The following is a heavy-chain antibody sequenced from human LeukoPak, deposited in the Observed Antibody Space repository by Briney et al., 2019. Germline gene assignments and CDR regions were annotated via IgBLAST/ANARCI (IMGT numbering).Heavy chain of an antibody. CDR2: IKQDGGEK. CDR3: ARGYGLNCASTTCAGAFDI. CDR1: GFTFSNYQ. D-gene: IGHD2/OR15-2a*01. V-gene: IGHV3-7*01. Sequence: PGGSLRLSCEASGFTFSNYQMIWVRQAPGRGLEGVASIKQDGGEKFYVDSVKGRFTVSRGNARNSLHLELNSLRDEDTAVYYCARGYGLNCASTTCAGAFDIWGLGTMVTVSS. J-gene: IGHJ3*02.